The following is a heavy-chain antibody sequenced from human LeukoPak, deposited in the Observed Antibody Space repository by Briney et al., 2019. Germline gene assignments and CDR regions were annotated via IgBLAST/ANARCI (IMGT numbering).Heavy chain of an antibody. CDR1: GYTFTGYY. CDR2: INPNSGGT. V-gene: IGHV1-2*02. Sequence: LWASVKVSCKASGYTFTGYYMHWVRQAPGQGLEWMGWINPNSGGTNYAQKFQGRVTMTRDTSISTAYMKLSRLRSDDTAVYYCARDCGYCSGGSCYNWFDPWGQGTLVTVSS. CDR3: ARDCGYCSGGSCYNWFDP. D-gene: IGHD2-15*01. J-gene: IGHJ5*02.